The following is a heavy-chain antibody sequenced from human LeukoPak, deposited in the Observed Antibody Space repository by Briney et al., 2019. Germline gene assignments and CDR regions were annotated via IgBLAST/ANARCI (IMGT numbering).Heavy chain of an antibody. CDR3: ARESEYYGSGSLQRYYYGMDV. Sequence: GGSLRLSCAASGFTFSSYCMHWVRQAPGKGLVWVSRINSDGSSTSYADSVKGRFTISRDNAKNTLYLQMNSLRAEDTAVYYCARESEYYGSGSLQRYYYGMDVWGKGTTVTVSS. CDR1: GFTFSSYC. D-gene: IGHD3-10*01. V-gene: IGHV3-74*01. CDR2: INSDGSST. J-gene: IGHJ6*04.